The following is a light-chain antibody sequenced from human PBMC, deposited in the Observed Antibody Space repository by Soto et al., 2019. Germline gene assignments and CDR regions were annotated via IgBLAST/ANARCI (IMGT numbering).Light chain of an antibody. CDR2: SAF. J-gene: IGKJ2*01. V-gene: IGKV3-15*01. Sequence: ERVMTQSPATLSVSPGERVTLSCRASQSVSSNLDWYQQKPGQAPRLLIYSAFFRATGIPARFSGSGSVTEFNLTISSLQSEDFAVYYCQQYNNWPPYTFGQGTKLEIK. CDR1: QSVSSN. CDR3: QQYNNWPPYT.